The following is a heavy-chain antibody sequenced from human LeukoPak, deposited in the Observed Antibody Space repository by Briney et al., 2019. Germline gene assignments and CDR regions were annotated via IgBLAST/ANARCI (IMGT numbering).Heavy chain of an antibody. CDR3: ARDNIVVVPAANEGLDGMDV. Sequence: ASVMVSCKAAGDIFTSYYMHWVRQAPGQWLEWMGMNNPSGGSTSYAQKFQGRVTMTRDTSTSTVYMELSSLRSEDTAVYCCARDNIVVVPAANEGLDGMDVWGQGTTVTVSS. CDR1: GDIFTSYY. CDR2: NNPSGGST. J-gene: IGHJ6*02. V-gene: IGHV1-46*01. D-gene: IGHD2-2*01.